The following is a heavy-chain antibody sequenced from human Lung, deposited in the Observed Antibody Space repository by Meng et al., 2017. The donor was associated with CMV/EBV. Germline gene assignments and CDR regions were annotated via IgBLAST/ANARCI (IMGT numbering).Heavy chain of an antibody. CDR1: GFTFSSYG. V-gene: IGHV3-30*02. Sequence: GGSLRLXCAASGFTFSSYGMHWVRQAPGKGLEWVAFIRYDGSNKYYADSVKGRFTISRDNSKNTLYLQMNSLRAEDTAVYYCAKPPGLVGYYYGMDVWGQGTXVTGAS. J-gene: IGHJ6*02. D-gene: IGHD3-9*01. CDR3: AKPPGLVGYYYGMDV. CDR2: IRYDGSNK.